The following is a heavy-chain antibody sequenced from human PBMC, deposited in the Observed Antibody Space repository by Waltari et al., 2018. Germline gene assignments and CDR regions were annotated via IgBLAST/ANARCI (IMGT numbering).Heavy chain of an antibody. CDR1: VSTFITPS. Sequence: EVQLVESGGGLVKPGGSLRLSCLVSVSTFITPSFSWVRQAPGKGLEWFSAISTGGSYIYYSDSVKGRFTISRDNAKNSLFLQLDSLRAEDTAIYFCARDLSSPGNYFDSWGQGTLVTVSS. CDR3: ARDLSSPGNYFDS. CDR2: ISTGGSYI. V-gene: IGHV3-21*06. J-gene: IGHJ4*02. D-gene: IGHD2-2*01.